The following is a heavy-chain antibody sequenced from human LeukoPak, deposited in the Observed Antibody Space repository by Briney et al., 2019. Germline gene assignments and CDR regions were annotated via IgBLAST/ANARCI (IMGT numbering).Heavy chain of an antibody. CDR2: IIPIFGTA. J-gene: IGHJ6*02. CDR1: GGTFSSYA. D-gene: IGHD6-13*01. CDR3: ARDPGYSSSWYSPLNYYYGMDV. V-gene: IGHV1-69*13. Sequence: ASVKVSCKASGGTFSSYAISWVRQAPGQGLEWMGGIIPIFGTANYAQKFQGRVTITADESTSTAYMELSSLRSEDTAVYYCARDPGYSSSWYSPLNYYYGMDVWGQGTTVTVSS.